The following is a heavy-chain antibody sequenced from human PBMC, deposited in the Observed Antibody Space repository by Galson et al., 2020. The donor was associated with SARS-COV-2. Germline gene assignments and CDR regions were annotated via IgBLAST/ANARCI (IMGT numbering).Heavy chain of an antibody. CDR3: ANLSRRRGCSGYDFQDALDI. CDR1: GFTFDDYA. J-gene: IGHJ3*02. V-gene: IGHV3-9*01. CDR2: ISWNSGSI. Sequence: GGSLRLSCAASGFTFDDYAMHWVRQAPGKGLEWVSGISWNSGSIGYADSVKGRFTISRDNAKNSLYLQMNSLRAEDTALYYCANLSRRRGCSGYDFQDALDIWGQGTMVTVSS. D-gene: IGHD5-12*01.